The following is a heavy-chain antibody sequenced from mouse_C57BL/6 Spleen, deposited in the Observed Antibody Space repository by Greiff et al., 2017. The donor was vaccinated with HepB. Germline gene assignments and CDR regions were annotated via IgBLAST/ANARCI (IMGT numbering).Heavy chain of an antibody. CDR3: ARAYYGSSWNYFDY. CDR1: GYSITSGYY. Sequence: ESGPGLVKPSQSLSLTCSVTGYSITSGYYWNWIRQFPGNKLEWMGYISYDGSNNYNPSLKNRISITRDTSKNQFFLKLNSVTTEDTATYYCARAYYGSSWNYFDYWGQGTTLTVSS. J-gene: IGHJ2*01. CDR2: ISYDGSN. V-gene: IGHV3-6*01. D-gene: IGHD1-1*01.